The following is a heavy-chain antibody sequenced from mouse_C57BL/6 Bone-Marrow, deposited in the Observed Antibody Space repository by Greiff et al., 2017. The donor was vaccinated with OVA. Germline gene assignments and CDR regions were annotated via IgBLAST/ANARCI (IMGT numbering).Heavy chain of an antibody. J-gene: IGHJ4*01. CDR1: GYTFTSYW. CDR3: ARGVYDYFHYYAMDY. CDR2: IYPGRGST. Sequence: QVHVKQPGAELVKPGASVKMSCKASGYTFTSYWITWVKQRPGQGLEWIGAIYPGRGSTNYNEKFKSKATLTVDTSSSTAYMQLSSLTSEDSAVYYCARGVYDYFHYYAMDYWGQGTSVTVSS. D-gene: IGHD2-4*01. V-gene: IGHV1-55*01.